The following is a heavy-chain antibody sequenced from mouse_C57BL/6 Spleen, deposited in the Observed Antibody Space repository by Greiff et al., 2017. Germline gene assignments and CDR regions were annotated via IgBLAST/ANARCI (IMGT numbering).Heavy chain of an antibody. CDR3: ARWTYYSNYVYAMDY. D-gene: IGHD2-5*01. V-gene: IGHV1-26*01. J-gene: IGHJ4*01. CDR2: INPNNGGT. Sequence: VQLQQSGPELVKPGASVKISCKASGYTFTDYYMNWVKQSHGKSLEWIGDINPNNGGTSYNQKFKGKATLTVDKSSSTAYMELRSLTSEDSAVYYCARWTYYSNYVYAMDYWGQGTSVTVSS. CDR1: GYTFTDYY.